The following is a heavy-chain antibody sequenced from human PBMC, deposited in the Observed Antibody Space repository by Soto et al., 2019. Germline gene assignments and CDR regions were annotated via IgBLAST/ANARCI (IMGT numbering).Heavy chain of an antibody. CDR3: ARRTVNIRTFYSGLKTHCFDY. V-gene: IGHV4-30-4*01. J-gene: IGHJ4*02. CDR2: IYYSGST. CDR1: GGSISSGDYY. D-gene: IGHD6-19*01. Sequence: PSETLSLTCTVSGGSISSGDYYWSWIRQPPGKGLEWIGYIYYSGSTYYTPSLQSRVAISVDTSKNQFSLKLNSVTAADTAVYYCARRTVNIRTFYSGLKTHCFDYWGQGTLVTVSS.